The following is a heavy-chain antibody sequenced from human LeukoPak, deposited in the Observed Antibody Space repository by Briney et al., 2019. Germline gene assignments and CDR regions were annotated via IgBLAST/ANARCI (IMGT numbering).Heavy chain of an antibody. CDR3: ARGRPLGANFWVY. CDR2: ISSSSSYI. V-gene: IGHV3-21*01. D-gene: IGHD3-16*01. J-gene: IGHJ4*02. Sequence: PGGSLRLSCAASGFTFSSYSMNWVRQAPGKGLEWVSSISSSSSYIYYADSVKGRFTISRDNAKNSLYLQTNSLRAEDTAVYYCARGRPLGANFWVYWGQGTLVTVSS. CDR1: GFTFSSYS.